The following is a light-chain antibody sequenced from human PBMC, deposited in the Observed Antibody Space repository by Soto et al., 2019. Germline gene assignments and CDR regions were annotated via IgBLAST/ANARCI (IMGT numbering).Light chain of an antibody. CDR2: DVN. J-gene: IGLJ2*01. CDR1: SSDLGDSNF. Sequence: QSVLTQPRSLSGSPGQSVTISCTGASSDLGDSNFVSWYQQHPGEVPKLLIYDVNKRPSGVPDRFSGSKSGNTASLTISGLKAEDEADYYGCSYTGNWFFGVGTKLTVL. CDR3: CSYTGNWF. V-gene: IGLV2-11*01.